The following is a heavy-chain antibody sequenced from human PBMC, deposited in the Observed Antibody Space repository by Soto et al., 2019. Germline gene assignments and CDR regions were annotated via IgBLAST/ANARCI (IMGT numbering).Heavy chain of an antibody. CDR1: GGSISSYY. D-gene: IGHD1-7*01. V-gene: IGHV4-59*01. CDR2: IYYSGST. CDR3: AILENWKYPS. J-gene: IGHJ5*02. Sequence: PSETLSLTCTVSGGSISSYYWSRIRQPPGKGLEWIGYIYYSGSTNYNPSLKSRVTISVDTSKNQFSLKLSSVTAADTAVYYCAILENWKYPSWGQGTLVTVSS.